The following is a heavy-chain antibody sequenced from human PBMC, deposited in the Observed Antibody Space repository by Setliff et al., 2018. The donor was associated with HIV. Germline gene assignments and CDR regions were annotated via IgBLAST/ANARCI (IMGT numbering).Heavy chain of an antibody. CDR1: GFTFSTYA. V-gene: IGHV3-23*01. CDR2: ISSSGGTT. D-gene: IGHD2-2*01. CDR3: TSDAKR. J-gene: IGHJ4*02. Sequence: GGSLRLSCAASGFTFSTYAMTWVRQAPGKGLEWVSSISSSGGTTYFADTVKGRFTISRDNSKNTLYLQMDSLRVEDTAMYYCTSDAKRWGQGTLVTVSS.